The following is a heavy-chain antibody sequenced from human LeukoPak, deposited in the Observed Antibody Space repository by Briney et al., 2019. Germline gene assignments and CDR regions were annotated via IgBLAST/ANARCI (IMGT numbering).Heavy chain of an antibody. D-gene: IGHD3-10*01. Sequence: KASETLSLTCTVSGGSISSYYWSWIRQPPGKGLEWIGYIYYSGSTNYNPSLKSRVTISVDTSKNQFSLKLSSVTAADTAVYYCAREGSGFGAFDIWGQGTMVTVSS. CDR2: IYYSGST. CDR3: AREGSGFGAFDI. J-gene: IGHJ3*02. CDR1: GGSISSYY. V-gene: IGHV4-59*01.